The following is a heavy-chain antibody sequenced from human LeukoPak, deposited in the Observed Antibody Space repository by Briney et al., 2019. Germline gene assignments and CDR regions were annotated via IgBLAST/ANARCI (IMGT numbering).Heavy chain of an antibody. Sequence: GASVKVSCKASGYTLTDYFLHWVRQAPGQGLEWMGWINPNSGGTHHAQRFQGRVTMTRDTPISAAYMELSRLRSDDTAVYYCATEYCRGGSCYSGGIDYWGQGTLVTVSS. D-gene: IGHD2-15*01. V-gene: IGHV1-2*02. J-gene: IGHJ4*02. CDR3: ATEYCRGGSCYSGGIDY. CDR1: GYTLTDYF. CDR2: INPNSGGT.